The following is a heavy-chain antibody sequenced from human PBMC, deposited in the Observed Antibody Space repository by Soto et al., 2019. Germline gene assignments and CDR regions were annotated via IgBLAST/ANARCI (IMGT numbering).Heavy chain of an antibody. CDR2: IYVTGAV. Sequence: TLSLTCSVSGAALNSGNYYWSWIRQVPGKGLEWIGHIYVTGAVDYNPSLRDRITISQDTSERQFSLNLRLVTAADTAVYYWARLRIATNTYKWFDPWGTGTRVTVAS. J-gene: IGHJ5*02. CDR1: GAALNSGNYY. CDR3: ARLRIATNTYKWFDP. D-gene: IGHD2-21*01. V-gene: IGHV4-31*03.